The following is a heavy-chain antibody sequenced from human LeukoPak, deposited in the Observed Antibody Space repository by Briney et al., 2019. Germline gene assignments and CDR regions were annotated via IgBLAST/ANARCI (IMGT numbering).Heavy chain of an antibody. D-gene: IGHD1-26*01. CDR1: GFTFSSYW. CDR2: INSDGSST. CDR3: ARDEGGSFDAECFQH. V-gene: IGHV3-74*01. Sequence: GGSLRLSCAASGFTFSSYWMHWVRQAPGKGLVWVSRINSDGSSTSYADSVQGRFTISRDNAKNTLYLQMNSLRAEDTAVYYCARDEGGSFDAECFQHWGQGTLVTVSS. J-gene: IGHJ1*01.